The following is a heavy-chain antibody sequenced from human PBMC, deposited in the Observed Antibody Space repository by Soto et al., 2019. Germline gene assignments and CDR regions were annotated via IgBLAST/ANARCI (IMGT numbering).Heavy chain of an antibody. CDR2: VLQTGGGT. Sequence: GGSLRLSCAASGFTFNNYAMTWVRQAPGKGPEWVSTVLQTGGGTFYADSVRGRFTISRDNAKNSLYLQMNSLRAEDTAVYYCAIGLRGSYHFDYWGQGTLVTVSS. J-gene: IGHJ4*02. CDR3: AIGLRGSYHFDY. D-gene: IGHD1-26*01. CDR1: GFTFNNYA. V-gene: IGHV3-23*01.